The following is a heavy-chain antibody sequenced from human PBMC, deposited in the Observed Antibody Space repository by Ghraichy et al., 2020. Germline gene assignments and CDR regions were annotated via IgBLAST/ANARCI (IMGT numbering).Heavy chain of an antibody. CDR3: ARRVGANWFDS. Sequence: ETPSLTCTVSGASIGSSYWSWVRQPPGKALEWIAYIDYIGGISFNPSLKTRVHMSKDASKNQVSLEVHSVTAADTAVYYCARRVGANWFDSWGHGTLVTVSS. V-gene: IGHV4-59*01. J-gene: IGHJ5*01. D-gene: IGHD1-26*01. CDR2: IDYIGGI. CDR1: GASIGSSY.